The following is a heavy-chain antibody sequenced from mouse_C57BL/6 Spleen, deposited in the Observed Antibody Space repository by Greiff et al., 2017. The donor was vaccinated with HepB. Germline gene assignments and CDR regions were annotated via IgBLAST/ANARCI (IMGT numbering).Heavy chain of an antibody. CDR1: GFTFSSYA. CDR2: ISDGGSYT. V-gene: IGHV5-4*01. J-gene: IGHJ3*01. CDR3: ARDY. Sequence: EVKVEESGGGLVKPGGSLKLSCAASGFTFSSYAMSWVRQTPEKRLEWVATISDGGSYTYYPDNVKGRFTISRDNAKNNLYLQMSHLKSEDTAMYYCARDYWGQGTLVTVSA.